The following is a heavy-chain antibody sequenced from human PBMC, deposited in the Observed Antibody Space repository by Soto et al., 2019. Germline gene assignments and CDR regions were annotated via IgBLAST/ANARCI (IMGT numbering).Heavy chain of an antibody. Sequence: PSETLSLTCTVSGGSISSGGYYWSWIRQHPGKGLEWIGYIYYSGSTYYKPPLKSRVTISVDTSKNQFSLKLSAVTAADTAVYFCARTTFYDIFTAYYSLFDYWGQGTLVTVSS. CDR3: ARTTFYDIFTAYYSLFDY. CDR1: GGSISSGGYY. D-gene: IGHD3-9*01. V-gene: IGHV4-31*03. J-gene: IGHJ4*02. CDR2: IYYSGST.